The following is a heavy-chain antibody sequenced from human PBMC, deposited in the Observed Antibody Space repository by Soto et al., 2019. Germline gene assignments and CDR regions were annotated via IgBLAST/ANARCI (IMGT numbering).Heavy chain of an antibody. D-gene: IGHD1-26*01. Sequence: QVQLVQSGAEVKKPGSSVKVSCKASGGTFSTYAITWVRQAPGQGLEWLGGIIPIFGTTDYARKFQGRVTITAAESTSTVFIELSSLTSEDTAVYYCARGVGVYYFDDWGQGTLVNVSS. CDR3: ARGVGVYYFDD. CDR2: IIPIFGTT. J-gene: IGHJ4*02. V-gene: IGHV1-69*01. CDR1: GGTFSTYA.